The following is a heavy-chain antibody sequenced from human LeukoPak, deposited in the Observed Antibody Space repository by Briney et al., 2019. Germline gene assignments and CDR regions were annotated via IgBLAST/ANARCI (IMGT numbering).Heavy chain of an antibody. D-gene: IGHD3-10*01. CDR1: GFTVSSNY. J-gene: IGHJ4*02. Sequence: GGSLRLSCAASGFTVSSNYMSWVRQAPGEGLEWVSVIYSGGSTYYADSVTGRFTISRDNSKNTLWLQMNSLRAEDTAVYYCATDLNYYASGSYYPYWGQGTLVTVSS. V-gene: IGHV3-66*01. CDR2: IYSGGST. CDR3: ATDLNYYASGSYYPY.